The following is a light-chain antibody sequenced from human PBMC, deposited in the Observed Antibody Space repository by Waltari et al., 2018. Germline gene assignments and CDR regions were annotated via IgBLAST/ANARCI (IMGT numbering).Light chain of an antibody. V-gene: IGKV1-5*03. Sequence: DIQMTQSPSTLSTSVGDRVSITCRASQSIDSWLAWYQQKPGKAPKLLIYKASSLESGVPSRFSGSGSGTEFTLTISSLQPDDSATYYCQQYKSYPFTFGQGTKLEIK. CDR3: QQYKSYPFT. CDR2: KAS. CDR1: QSIDSW. J-gene: IGKJ2*01.